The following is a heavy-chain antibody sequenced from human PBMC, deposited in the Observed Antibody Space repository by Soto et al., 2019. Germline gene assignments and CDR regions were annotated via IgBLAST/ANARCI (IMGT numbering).Heavy chain of an antibody. Sequence: ASVKVSCEASGYTFTSYDINWVRQATGQGLEWMGWMNPNSGNTGYAQKFQGRVTMTRNTSISTAYMELSSLRSEDTAVYYCARGVGSCDILTGLPVPGDWFDPWGQGTLVTVSS. J-gene: IGHJ5*02. D-gene: IGHD3-9*01. CDR1: GYTFTSYD. CDR3: ARGVGSCDILTGLPVPGDWFDP. CDR2: MNPNSGNT. V-gene: IGHV1-8*01.